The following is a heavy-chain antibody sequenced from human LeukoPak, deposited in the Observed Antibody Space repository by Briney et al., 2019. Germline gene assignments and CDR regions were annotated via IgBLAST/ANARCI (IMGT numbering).Heavy chain of an antibody. V-gene: IGHV6-1*01. Sequence: SQTLSLTCAISGDSVSSNSAAWNWIRQSPSRGLEWLGRTYYRSKWYNDYAVSVKSRITINPDTSKNQFSLQLNSVIPEDTAVYYCARVSGYYYGSGGYYPFDYWGQGTLVTVSS. CDR1: GDSVSSNSAA. J-gene: IGHJ4*02. CDR3: ARVSGYYYGSGGYYPFDY. D-gene: IGHD3-10*01. CDR2: TYYRSKWYN.